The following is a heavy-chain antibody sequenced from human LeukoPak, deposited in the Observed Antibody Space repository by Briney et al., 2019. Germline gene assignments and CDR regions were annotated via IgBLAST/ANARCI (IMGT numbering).Heavy chain of an antibody. CDR2: LYYTWNT. J-gene: IGHJ4*02. CDR3: ASGRGYVDTALVMDY. D-gene: IGHD5-18*01. V-gene: IGHV4-59*07. Sequence: SDTLSLTCPVPAGSTSHYYWSWFPLPPGKGLECVGHLYYTWNTNHSPSLKSRVTLSVDTAKIQFSLRLTSVTAADKAVYFCASGRGYVDTALVMDYWGQVTLVTVSS. CDR1: AGSTSHYY.